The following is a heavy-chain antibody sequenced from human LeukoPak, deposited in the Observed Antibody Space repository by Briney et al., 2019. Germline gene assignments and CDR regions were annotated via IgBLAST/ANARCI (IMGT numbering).Heavy chain of an antibody. CDR2: ISAYNGNT. CDR3: ARSPGGAAAGYYFDY. Sequence: ASVTVSCKATGYTFTSYGISWVRQAPGQGLAWMGWISAYNGNTNYAQKLQGRVTMTTDTSTSTAYMELRSLRSDDTAVYYCARSPGGAAAGYYFDYRGQGTLVTVSS. CDR1: GYTFTSYG. D-gene: IGHD6-13*01. V-gene: IGHV1-18*01. J-gene: IGHJ4*02.